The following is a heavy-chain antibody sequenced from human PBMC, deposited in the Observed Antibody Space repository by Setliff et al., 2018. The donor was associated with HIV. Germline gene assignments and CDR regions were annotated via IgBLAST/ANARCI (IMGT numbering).Heavy chain of an antibody. CDR2: IKSKTDGGTT. CDR1: GFTFSNAW. D-gene: IGHD2-2*01. V-gene: IGHV3-15*01. Sequence: GGSLRLSCAASGFTFSNAWMSWVRQAPWKGRDWVGRIKSKTDGGTTDYAAPVKGRFTISRDDSKNTLYLQMNSLKTEDTAVYYCTAMGVEVVSYYYGMDVWGQGTTVTVSS. CDR3: TAMGVEVVSYYYGMDV. J-gene: IGHJ6*02.